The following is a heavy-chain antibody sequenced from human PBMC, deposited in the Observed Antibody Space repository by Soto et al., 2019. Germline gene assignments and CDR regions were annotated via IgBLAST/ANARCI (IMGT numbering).Heavy chain of an antibody. V-gene: IGHV4-31*03. Sequence: SETLSLTCTVSGGSISSGDYYWSWIRQHPGKGLEWIGYIYYSGSTYYNPSLKSRVTISVDTSKNQFSLKLSSVTAADTAVYYCARVDDSSGYGIQHWGQGTLVTV. D-gene: IGHD3-22*01. CDR1: GGSISSGDYY. CDR3: ARVDDSSGYGIQH. J-gene: IGHJ1*01. CDR2: IYYSGST.